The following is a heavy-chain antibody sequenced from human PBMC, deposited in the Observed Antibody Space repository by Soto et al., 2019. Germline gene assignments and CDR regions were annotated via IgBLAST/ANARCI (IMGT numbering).Heavy chain of an antibody. V-gene: IGHV3-23*01. CDR2: ISESGDGT. CDR1: GFIFTRYS. D-gene: IGHD3-22*01. Sequence: GGSLRLSCAASGFIFTRYSMTWVRQAPGKGLEWVSLISESGDGTYYADSVKGRFTISRDNSQRTLNLQMNSLRAEDTAVYYCAKSPSGLVVITDFDSWGQGTLVTVSS. J-gene: IGHJ5*01. CDR3: AKSPSGLVVITDFDS.